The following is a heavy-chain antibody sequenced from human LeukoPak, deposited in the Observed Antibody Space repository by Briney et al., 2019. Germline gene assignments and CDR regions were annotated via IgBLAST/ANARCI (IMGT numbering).Heavy chain of an antibody. V-gene: IGHV3-9*01. D-gene: IGHD3-16*01. Sequence: GGSLRLSCAASGFTFDDYAMHWVRQAPGKGLEWLAGISGISGSIGYADSVQGRFTNSRDNAKNSLYLQMNSLRPEDTALYYCAKDKRRSTGFGGVGDAFDIWGQGTTVTVSS. CDR1: GFTFDDYA. CDR3: AKDKRRSTGFGGVGDAFDI. J-gene: IGHJ3*02. CDR2: ISGISGSI.